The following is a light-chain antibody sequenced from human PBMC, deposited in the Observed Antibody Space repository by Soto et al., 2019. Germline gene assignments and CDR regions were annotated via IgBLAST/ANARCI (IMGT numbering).Light chain of an antibody. V-gene: IGKV1-39*01. J-gene: IGKJ4*02. CDR2: YAS. Sequence: DIVMTQSLLNLPVTPGEAASISCRSSQSLLPKNGNNYFNWYQQKSGKAPDVLIYYASSFQSGVPSRFSGRGSGTDFTLTIIGLQSEDFATYYCQQSYTTPRTFGAGTKVDIK. CDR3: QQSYTTPRT. CDR1: QSLLPKNGNNY.